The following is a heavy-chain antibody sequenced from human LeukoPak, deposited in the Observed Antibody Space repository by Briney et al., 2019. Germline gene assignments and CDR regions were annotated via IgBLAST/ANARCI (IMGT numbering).Heavy chain of an antibody. J-gene: IGHJ4*02. Sequence: GGSLRLSCAASGFTFSNYWMSWVRQAPGKGLEWVANINQDGSEKYYVDSLKGRFTISRDNAKNSLYLQMNSLRAEDTAVYHCASEGEIGYAYFYWGQGTVVTVSS. CDR1: GFTFSNYW. D-gene: IGHD5-18*01. CDR3: ASEGEIGYAYFY. V-gene: IGHV3-7*01. CDR2: INQDGSEK.